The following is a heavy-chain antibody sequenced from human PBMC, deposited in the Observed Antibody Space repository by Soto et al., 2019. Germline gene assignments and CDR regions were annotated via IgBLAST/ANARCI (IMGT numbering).Heavy chain of an antibody. V-gene: IGHV5-51*01. CDR2: IYPGDHET. CDR3: ALSHRRSPYFDH. J-gene: IGHJ4*02. Sequence: PGESLKISCQCSGYTFSNFWVGWVRQLPGQGLEWMGIIYPGDHETRYSPSFHGKVTISAEKSINTAYLQWNSLEAPDSAFYFCALSHRRSPYFDHWGQGALVTVSS. CDR1: GYTFSNFW.